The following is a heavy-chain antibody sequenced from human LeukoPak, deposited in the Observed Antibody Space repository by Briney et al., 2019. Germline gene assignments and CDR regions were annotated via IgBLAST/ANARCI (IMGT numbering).Heavy chain of an antibody. Sequence: PGGSLRLSCAASGFIFSNYWMTWVRQAPGKGLEWVAHINQDGSEEHYMDSVKARFTISRDNAKNSLSLQMSSLRAEDTAVYYCVRDGGVSGYDLLDYWGQGTLVTVSS. J-gene: IGHJ4*02. CDR2: INQDGSEE. CDR1: GFIFSNYW. CDR3: VRDGGVSGYDLLDY. D-gene: IGHD5-12*01. V-gene: IGHV3-7*01.